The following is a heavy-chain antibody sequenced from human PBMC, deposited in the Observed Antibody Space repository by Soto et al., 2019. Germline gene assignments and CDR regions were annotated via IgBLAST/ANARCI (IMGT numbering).Heavy chain of an antibody. CDR2: IYSGGST. J-gene: IGHJ4*02. V-gene: IGHV3-53*01. Sequence: PGGSLRLSCAASGFTVSSNYMSWVRQAPGKGLEWVSVIYSGGSTYYADSVKGRFTISRDNSKNTLYLQMNSLRAEDTAVYYCAREYSGSSFDYWGQGTLVTVSS. CDR3: AREYSGSSFDY. D-gene: IGHD1-26*01. CDR1: GFTVSSNY.